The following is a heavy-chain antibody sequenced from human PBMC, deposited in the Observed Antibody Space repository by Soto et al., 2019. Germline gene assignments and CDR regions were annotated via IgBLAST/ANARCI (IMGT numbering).Heavy chain of an antibody. CDR3: ARASVGPPGGGSWTMPFDS. J-gene: IGHJ4*02. CDR2: IYTGGST. CDR1: IGSVSNYY. V-gene: IGHV4-4*07. D-gene: IGHD2-15*01. Sequence: AETLSLTCKVSIGSVSNYYWSWIRQPAGKGLEWIGRIYTGGSTNYNPSLKSRVTMSVDTSKNQFSLRLTSVTAADTAVYYCARASVGPPGGGSWTMPFDSWGRGTLVTVSS.